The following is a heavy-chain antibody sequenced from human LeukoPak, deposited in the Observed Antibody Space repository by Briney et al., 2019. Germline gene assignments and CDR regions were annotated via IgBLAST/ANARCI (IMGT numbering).Heavy chain of an antibody. CDR2: IYHSGST. Sequence: SETLSLTCTVSVYSISRGFYWGWIRQPPGKGLEWIGAIYHSGSTYYNPSLKSRVTISVDTSRNQFSLKLSSVTAADTAVYYCARVEGTTTGPYYFDYWGQGTLVTVSS. D-gene: IGHD1-1*01. CDR1: VYSISRGFY. CDR3: ARVEGTTTGPYYFDY. J-gene: IGHJ4*02. V-gene: IGHV4-38-2*02.